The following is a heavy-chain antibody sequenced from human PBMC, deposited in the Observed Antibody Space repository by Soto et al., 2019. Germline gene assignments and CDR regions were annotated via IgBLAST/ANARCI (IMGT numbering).Heavy chain of an antibody. Sequence: PGGSLRLSCAASGFTVSSSYMSWVRQAPGKGLEWVSVIYSGGSTYYTDSVRGRFTISRDNSKNTLYLQMNSLRAEDTAVYYCARGYKWNEYYFDYWGQGALVTVSS. CDR1: GFTVSSSY. J-gene: IGHJ4*02. CDR2: IYSGGST. V-gene: IGHV3-53*01. CDR3: ARGYKWNEYYFDY. D-gene: IGHD1-20*01.